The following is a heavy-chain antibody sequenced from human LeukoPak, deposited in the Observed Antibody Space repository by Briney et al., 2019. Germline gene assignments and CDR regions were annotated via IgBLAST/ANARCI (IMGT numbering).Heavy chain of an antibody. V-gene: IGHV4-59*01. J-gene: IGHJ3*01. CDR3: ARWPNRRSESRAPID. D-gene: IGHD1-14*01. Sequence: SETLSLTCTVSDGSISNYYCSWIRQPPGKGLEWIGFIYYSGSTNYNPSLRSRVTISVDTSKNQFSLTLTSVTAADTAVYYCARWPNRRSESRAPIDRGQGTMVTVSS. CDR1: DGSISNYY. CDR2: IYYSGST.